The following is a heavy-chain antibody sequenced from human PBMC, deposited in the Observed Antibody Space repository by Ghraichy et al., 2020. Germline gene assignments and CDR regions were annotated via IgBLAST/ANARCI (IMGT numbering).Heavy chain of an antibody. Sequence: SCAASGLTFSSHWMSWVRQAPGKGLEWVANIKQDGSEKYYVDSVKGRFTISRDNAKNSLYLQMNSLRAEDTAVYYCARAYYDFWSGYRGAPLDYWGQGTLVTVSS. CDR2: IKQDGSEK. D-gene: IGHD3-3*01. J-gene: IGHJ4*02. CDR1: GLTFSSHW. V-gene: IGHV3-7*05. CDR3: ARAYYDFWSGYRGAPLDY.